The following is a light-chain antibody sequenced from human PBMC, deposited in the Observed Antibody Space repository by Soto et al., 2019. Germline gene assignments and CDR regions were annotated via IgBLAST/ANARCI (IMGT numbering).Light chain of an antibody. CDR3: CSYTSSSTLRV. Sequence: QSALTQPASVSGSPGQSITISCTGTSSDVGGYNYVSWYQQHPGKAPKLMIYDVSNRPSGVSNRFSGSKSGNTASLTISGLQADDEADYYCCSYTSSSTLRVFGGGTKLTVL. CDR2: DVS. CDR1: SSDVGGYNY. J-gene: IGLJ2*01. V-gene: IGLV2-14*01.